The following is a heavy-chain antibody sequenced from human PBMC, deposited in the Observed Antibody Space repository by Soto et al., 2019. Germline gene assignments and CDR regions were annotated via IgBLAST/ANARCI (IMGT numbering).Heavy chain of an antibody. CDR1: GGSISSGGYS. V-gene: IGHV4-30-2*01. J-gene: IGHJ5*02. CDR3: ARVPGP. CDR2: IYHSGST. D-gene: IGHD2-2*01. Sequence: SEALSLTCAVSGGSISSGGYSWSLIRQPPGKGLEWIGYIYHSGSTYYNPALKSRVTISVDRSKNQFSLKLSSVTAADTAVYYCARVPGPWGQRTLVPVSS.